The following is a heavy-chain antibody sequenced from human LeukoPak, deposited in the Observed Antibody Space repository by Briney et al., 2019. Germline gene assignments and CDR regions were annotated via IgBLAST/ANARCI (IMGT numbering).Heavy chain of an antibody. CDR2: ISSSGST. Sequence: SETLSLTCTVSGGSISSYYWSWIRQPAGKGLEWIGRISSSGSTNYNPSLKSRVTISVDTSKNQFSLKLSSVTAADTAVYYCARGQARLSWFDPWGQGTLVTVSS. V-gene: IGHV4-4*07. CDR1: GGSISSYY. CDR3: ARGQARLSWFDP. J-gene: IGHJ5*02. D-gene: IGHD6-19*01.